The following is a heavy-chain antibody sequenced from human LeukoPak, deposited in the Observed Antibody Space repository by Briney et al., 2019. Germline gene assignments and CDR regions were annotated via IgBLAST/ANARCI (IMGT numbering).Heavy chain of an antibody. D-gene: IGHD2-15*01. CDR2: TYYRSKWYN. J-gene: IGHJ5*02. V-gene: IGHV6-1*01. Sequence: SQTLSLTCAISGDSVSSNSAAWNWIGQSPSSGLEWLGRTYYRSKWYNDYAVSVKSRITINPDTSKNQFVLQLNSVTPEDTAVYYCARESWDIEGYNWFDPWGQGTLVTVSS. CDR1: GDSVSSNSAA. CDR3: ARESWDIEGYNWFDP.